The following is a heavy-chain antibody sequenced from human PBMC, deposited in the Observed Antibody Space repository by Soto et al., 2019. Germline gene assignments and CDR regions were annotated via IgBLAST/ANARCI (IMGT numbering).Heavy chain of an antibody. J-gene: IGHJ4*02. D-gene: IGHD3-10*01. CDR2: ISAYKTNI. CDR1: GYTFPNYG. V-gene: IGHV1-18*01. CDR3: VRDLDGSGAYYSDF. Sequence: ASVQVSCKASGYTFPNYGITWVRQAPGQGLEGMGWISAYKTNIKYAQKVQGRVTLTTDTSTSTAYMELRSLRSDDTAIYYCVRDLDGSGAYYSDFWGQGTLVTV.